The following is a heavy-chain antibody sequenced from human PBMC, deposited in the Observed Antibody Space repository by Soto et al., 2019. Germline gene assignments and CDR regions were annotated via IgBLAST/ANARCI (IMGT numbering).Heavy chain of an antibody. D-gene: IGHD6-13*01. J-gene: IGHJ4*02. CDR2: IIPIFGTA. CDR1: GGTFSSYA. Sequence: GASVKVSCKASGGTFSSYAISWVRQAPGQGLEWMGGIIPIFGTANYAQKFQGRVTITADESTSTAYMELSSLRSEDTAVYYCARGFTATIAAADPEFDYWGQGTLVTVSS. CDR3: ARGFTATIAAADPEFDY. V-gene: IGHV1-69*13.